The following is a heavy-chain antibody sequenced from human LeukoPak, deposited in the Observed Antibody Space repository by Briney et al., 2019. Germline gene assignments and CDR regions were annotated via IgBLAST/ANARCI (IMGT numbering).Heavy chain of an antibody. CDR2: IIPILGIA. Sequence: ASVKVSCKASGYTFTSYGISWVRQAPGQGLEWMGRIIPILGIANYAQKFQGRVTITADKSTSTAYMELSSLRSEDTAVYYCARSADTYDSSGYDFDYWGQGTLVTVSS. V-gene: IGHV1-69*04. D-gene: IGHD3-22*01. J-gene: IGHJ4*02. CDR1: GYTFTSYG. CDR3: ARSADTYDSSGYDFDY.